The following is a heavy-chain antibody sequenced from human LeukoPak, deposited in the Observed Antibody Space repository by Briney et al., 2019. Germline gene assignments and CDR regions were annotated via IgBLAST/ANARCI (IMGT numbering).Heavy chain of an antibody. CDR1: GFTFSSYS. CDR2: ISSSSSYI. D-gene: IGHD4-17*01. CDR3: ARGRVTTLDYYYYMDV. J-gene: IGHJ6*03. V-gene: IGHV3-21*01. Sequence: GGSLRLSCAASGFTFSSYSMNWVRQAPGKGLEWVSSISSSSSYIYYADSVKGRFTISRDNAKNSLYLQMNSLRAEDTAVYYCARGRVTTLDYYYYMDVWGKGATVTVSS.